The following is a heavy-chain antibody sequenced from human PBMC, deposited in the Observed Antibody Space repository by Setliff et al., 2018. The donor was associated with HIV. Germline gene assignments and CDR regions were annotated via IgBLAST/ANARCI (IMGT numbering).Heavy chain of an antibody. CDR2: IHTNTGDP. J-gene: IGHJ6*02. V-gene: IGHV7-4-1*02. CDR1: GYTFTRYA. CDR3: ATRGEQLYFYGMDV. Sequence: ASVKVSCKASGYTFTRYAVNWVRQAPGQGLEWVGWIHTNTGDPTYAQGFTGRFVFSFDTSVSTAYLQISGLKAEDTAVYYCATRGEQLYFYGMDVWGQGNTVTV. D-gene: IGHD1-26*01.